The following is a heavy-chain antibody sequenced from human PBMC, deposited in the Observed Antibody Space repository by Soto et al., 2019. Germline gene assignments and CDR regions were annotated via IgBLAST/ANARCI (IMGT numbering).Heavy chain of an antibody. CDR2: ISYDGSTQ. D-gene: IGHD3-10*01. J-gene: IGHJ4*02. Sequence: QVQLVESGGGVVQPGRSLRLSCAASGFTFSNYGMHWVRQAPGKGLEWVAVISYDGSTQNYADSVKGRFAIFRDLSKNTLYLQMNSLRDGDTAVYYCAKEYGSSGFDYWGQGTLVTVSS. CDR1: GFTFSNYG. V-gene: IGHV3-30*18. CDR3: AKEYGSSGFDY.